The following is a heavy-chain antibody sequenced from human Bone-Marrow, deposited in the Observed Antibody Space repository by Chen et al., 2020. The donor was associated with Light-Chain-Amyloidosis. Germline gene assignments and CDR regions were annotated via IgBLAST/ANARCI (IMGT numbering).Heavy chain of an antibody. CDR2: ISWNSGSI. Sequence: EVQLVESGGGLVQPGRSLRLSCAASGFTFDDYAMHWVRQAPGKGLEWVSGISWNSGSIGYADSVKGRFTISRDNAKNSLYLQMNSLRAEDTALYYCAKHIHSSSSSFYGMDVWGQGTTVTVSS. V-gene: IGHV3-9*01. CDR3: AKHIHSSSSSFYGMDV. CDR1: GFTFDDYA. J-gene: IGHJ6*02. D-gene: IGHD6-13*01.